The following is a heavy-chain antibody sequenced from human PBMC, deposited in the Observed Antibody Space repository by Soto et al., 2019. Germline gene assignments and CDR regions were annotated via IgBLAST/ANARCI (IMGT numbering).Heavy chain of an antibody. CDR3: ARGRTARLRYYYGMDV. J-gene: IGHJ6*02. CDR1: GYTFTSYG. CDR2: ISAYNGNT. D-gene: IGHD6-6*01. V-gene: IGHV1-18*04. Sequence: ASVKVSCKASGYTFTSYGISWVRQAPGQGLEWMGWISAYNGNTNYAQKLQGRVTMTTDTSTSTAYMELRSLRSDDTAVYYCARGRTARLRYYYGMDVWGQGTTVTVSS.